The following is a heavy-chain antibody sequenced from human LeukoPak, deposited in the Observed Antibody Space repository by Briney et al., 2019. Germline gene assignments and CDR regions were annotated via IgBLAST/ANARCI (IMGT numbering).Heavy chain of an antibody. CDR1: GGTFSSYA. J-gene: IGHJ4*02. D-gene: IGHD6-19*01. CDR3: ARERVAGTGKGQFDY. V-gene: IGHV1-69*06. Sequence: SVKVSCKASGGTFSSYAISWVRQAPGQGLEWMGGIIPIFGTANYAQKFQGRVTITADKSTSTAYMELSSLRSEDTAVYYCARERVAGTGKGQFDYWGQGTLVTVSS. CDR2: IIPIFGTA.